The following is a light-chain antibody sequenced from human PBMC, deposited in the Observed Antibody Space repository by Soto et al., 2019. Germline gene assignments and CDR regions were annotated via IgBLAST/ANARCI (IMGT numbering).Light chain of an antibody. CDR2: EGF. CDR3: CSYAGRSTWDVV. Sequence: QSALTQPASVSGSPGQSMTISCTGTSSDVGGSGLVSWYQFHPGKAPKLLIFEGFKRPSGVSNRFSGSKSGSTASLTISGLQAEDEADYYCCSYAGRSTWDVVFGGGTKLTVL. CDR1: SSDVGGSGL. V-gene: IGLV2-23*01. J-gene: IGLJ2*01.